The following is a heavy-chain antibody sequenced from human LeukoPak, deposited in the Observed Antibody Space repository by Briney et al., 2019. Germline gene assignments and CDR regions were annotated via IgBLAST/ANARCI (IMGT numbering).Heavy chain of an antibody. CDR2: TYYRSKWYK. J-gene: IGHJ3*02. Sequence: SQTLSLICAISGDSVSSNSAAWNWIRQSPSRGLELLGRTYYRSKWYKDYAESVKGRIIINPDTSKNHFSLRLNSVTPKDTAMYYCARDPLAYCGGDCYSSVFDIWGRGTMVTVSS. D-gene: IGHD2-21*02. CDR3: ARDPLAYCGGDCYSSVFDI. V-gene: IGHV6-1*01. CDR1: GDSVSSNSAA.